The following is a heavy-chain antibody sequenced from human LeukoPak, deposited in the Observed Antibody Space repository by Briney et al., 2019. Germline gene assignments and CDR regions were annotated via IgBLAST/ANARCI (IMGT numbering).Heavy chain of an antibody. CDR1: GYTFTGYY. J-gene: IGHJ6*02. CDR3: ARGAQERRGMDV. V-gene: IGHV1-2*06. CDR2: INPNSGGT. Sequence: ASVKVSSKASGYTFTGYYMHWVRQAPGQGLEWMGRINPNSGGTNHAQKFQGRVTMTRDTTISTAYMEMSRLTSDDTAVYYCARGAQERRGMDVWGQGTTVTVSS.